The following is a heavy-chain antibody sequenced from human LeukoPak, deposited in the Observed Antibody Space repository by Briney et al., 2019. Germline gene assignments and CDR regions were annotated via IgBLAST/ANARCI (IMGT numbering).Heavy chain of an antibody. J-gene: IGHJ4*02. CDR2: ISGSGGST. CDR3: AREGRDYDILTGYYGANFDY. D-gene: IGHD3-9*01. V-gene: IGHV3-23*01. CDR1: GFSFSSYA. Sequence: GGSLRLSCAASGFSFSSYAMSWVRQAPGKGLEWVSGISGSGGSTYYADSVKGRFTISRDNSKNTLYLQMNSLRAEDTAVYYCAREGRDYDILTGYYGANFDYWGQGTLVTVSS.